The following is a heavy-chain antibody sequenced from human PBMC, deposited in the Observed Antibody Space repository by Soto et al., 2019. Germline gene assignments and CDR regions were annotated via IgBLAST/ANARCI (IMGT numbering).Heavy chain of an antibody. J-gene: IGHJ6*02. CDR1: GGSFSGYY. CDR2: INHSGST. V-gene: IGHV4-34*01. D-gene: IGHD3-10*01. CDR3: ARDGPGSGSSFPHFNYYYYYGMDV. Sequence: SQTLSLTCAVYGGSFSGYYWSWIRQPPGKGLEWIGEINHSGSTNYNPSLKSRVTISVDTSKNQFSLKLGSVTAADTAVYYCARDGPGSGSSFPHFNYYYYYGMDVWGQGTTVTVSS.